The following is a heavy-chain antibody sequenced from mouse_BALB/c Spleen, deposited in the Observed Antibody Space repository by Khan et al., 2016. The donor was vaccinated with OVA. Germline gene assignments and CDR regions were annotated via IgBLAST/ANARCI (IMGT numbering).Heavy chain of an antibody. V-gene: IGHV3-2*02. CDR3: ARTARIKY. CDR2: ISYSGST. Sequence: EVQLQESGPGLVKPSQSLSLTCTVTGYSITSGYGWNWIRQFPGNKLEWMGYISYSGSTKYKQSLKSRISITRDTSKNQFFLQLNSVTTEDTATYYCARTARIKYWGQGTTLTVSS. J-gene: IGHJ2*01. CDR1: GYSITSGYG. D-gene: IGHD1-2*01.